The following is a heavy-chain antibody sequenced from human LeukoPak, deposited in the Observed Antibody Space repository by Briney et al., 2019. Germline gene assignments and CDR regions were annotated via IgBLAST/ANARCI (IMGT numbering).Heavy chain of an antibody. J-gene: IGHJ5*02. V-gene: IGHV4-30-2*01. CDR1: GGSISSGGYS. CDR3: ARGNYDYVSRNTGFDP. Sequence: SETLSLTCAVSGGSISSGGYSWSWIRQPPGKGLEWIGYIYHSGSTYYNPSLKSRVTISVDRSKNQFSLKLSSVTAADTAVYYWARGNYDYVSRNTGFDPWGQGTLVTVSS. CDR2: IYHSGST. D-gene: IGHD3-16*01.